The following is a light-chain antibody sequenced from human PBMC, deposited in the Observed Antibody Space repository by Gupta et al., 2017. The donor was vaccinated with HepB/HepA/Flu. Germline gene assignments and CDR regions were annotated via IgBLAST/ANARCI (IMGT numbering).Light chain of an antibody. CDR1: SSDVGSYNL. V-gene: IGLV2-23*02. CDR3: CSYAGSSTFGVV. Sequence: QSALTQPASVSGSPGQSITISWTGTSSDVGSYNLVSWYQQHPGKAPKLMIYEVSKRPSGVSNRFSGSKSGNTASLTISGLQAEDEADYYCCSYAGSSTFGVVFGGGTKLTVL. CDR2: EVS. J-gene: IGLJ2*01.